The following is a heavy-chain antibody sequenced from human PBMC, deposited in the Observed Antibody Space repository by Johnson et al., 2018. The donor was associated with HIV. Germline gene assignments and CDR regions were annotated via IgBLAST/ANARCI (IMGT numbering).Heavy chain of an antibody. D-gene: IGHD6-13*01. V-gene: IGHV3-30*14. CDR2: ISFDGSNE. J-gene: IGHJ3*02. CDR3: ARDGEIAAADAFDI. Sequence: QMLLVESGGGVVQPGRSLRLSCAASGFTFSNYAMHWVRQVPGKGLEWVAIISFDGSNEYYADSVKGRFTISRDNFKNTLFLQMNRLRVEDTAVYYCARDGEIAAADAFDIWGQGTMVTVSS. CDR1: GFTFSNYA.